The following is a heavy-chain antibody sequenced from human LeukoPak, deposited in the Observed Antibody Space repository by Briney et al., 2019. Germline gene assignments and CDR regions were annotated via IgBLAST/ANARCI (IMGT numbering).Heavy chain of an antibody. CDR1: GGTFSSYA. J-gene: IGHJ4*02. V-gene: IGHV1-69*06. D-gene: IGHD2-2*01. CDR3: AATQQYCSSTSCFFDY. Sequence: GASVKVSCTASGGTFSSYAISWVRQAPGQGLEWMGGIIPIFGTANYAQNVQGRVTITADNSPSTAYMELSSLRSEDTAVYYCAATQQYCSSTSCFFDYWGQGTLVTVSS. CDR2: IIPIFGTA.